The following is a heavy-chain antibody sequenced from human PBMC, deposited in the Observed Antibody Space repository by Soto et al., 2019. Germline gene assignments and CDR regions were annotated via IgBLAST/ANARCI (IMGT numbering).Heavy chain of an antibody. J-gene: IGHJ5*02. CDR3: ARGFGREWLVNNWFEP. D-gene: IGHD6-19*01. CDR1: GDSVSSNSAA. V-gene: IGHV6-1*01. Sequence: SQTLSLTCAISGDSVSSNSAAWNWIRQSPSRGLEWLGRTYYRSKWYNDYAVSVKSRITINPDTSKNQFSLQLNSVTPEDTAVYYCARGFGREWLVNNWFEPWGQGTLVTVFS. CDR2: TYYRSKWYN.